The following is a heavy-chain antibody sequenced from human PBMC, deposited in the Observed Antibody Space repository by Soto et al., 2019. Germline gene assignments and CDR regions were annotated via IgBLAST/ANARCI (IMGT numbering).Heavy chain of an antibody. Sequence: EVQLVESGGGLVKPGGSLRLSCAASGFTFSSYTMKWVRQAPGKGLEWVASISTSYYIKYEDSVKGRLTISSSNAKNSLYIQLHSLRAEEADVTYCSCGAVVVGAATGSFDSWGQGTLVTVSS. J-gene: IGHJ5*01. D-gene: IGHD2-21*02. CDR3: SCGAVVVGAATGSFDS. CDR2: ISTSYYI. V-gene: IGHV3-21*01. CDR1: GFTFSSYT.